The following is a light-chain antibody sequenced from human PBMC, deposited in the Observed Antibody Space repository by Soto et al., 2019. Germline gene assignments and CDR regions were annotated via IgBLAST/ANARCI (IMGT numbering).Light chain of an antibody. J-gene: IGKJ4*01. CDR1: QSVSSSY. CDR3: QQYGSSPA. Sequence: EIVLTQSPGTLSLSPGERATLSCRASQSVSSSYLAWYHQKPGQAPRLLIYGASSRATGIPDRFSGSGSGTDFTLTISRLEPEDLPVYYCQQYGSSPAFGGGTKVEIK. CDR2: GAS. V-gene: IGKV3-20*01.